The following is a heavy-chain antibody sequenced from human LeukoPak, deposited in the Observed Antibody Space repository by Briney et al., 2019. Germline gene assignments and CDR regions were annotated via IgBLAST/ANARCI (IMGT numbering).Heavy chain of an antibody. J-gene: IGHJ4*02. Sequence: GASVKVPFKSSGGTFSSYAISWVRQAPGQGLEWMGRIIPILGIANYAQKFQGRVTITADKSTSTAYMELSSLRSEDTAVYYCARDGSIAAAFFDYWGQGTLVTVSS. CDR3: ARDGSIAAAFFDY. CDR1: GGTFSSYA. CDR2: IIPILGIA. V-gene: IGHV1-69*04. D-gene: IGHD6-13*01.